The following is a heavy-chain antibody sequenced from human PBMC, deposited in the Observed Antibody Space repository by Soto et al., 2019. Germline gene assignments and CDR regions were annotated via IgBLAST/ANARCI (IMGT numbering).Heavy chain of an antibody. V-gene: IGHV1-18*01. CDR2: ISAYNGNT. J-gene: IGHJ4*02. Sequence: ASVKVSCKASGYTFTSYGISWVRQAPGQGLEWMGWISAYNGNTNYAQKLQGRVTMTTDTSTSTAYMELRSLRSYDTAVYYCARGSYDILTGYYDYWGQGTLVTVSS. D-gene: IGHD3-9*01. CDR3: ARGSYDILTGYYDY. CDR1: GYTFTSYG.